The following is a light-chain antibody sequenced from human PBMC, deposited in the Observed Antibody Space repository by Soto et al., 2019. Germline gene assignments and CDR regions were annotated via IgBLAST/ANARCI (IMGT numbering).Light chain of an antibody. CDR3: QQYGSTPLT. CDR2: DAS. CDR1: QSVRSNS. Sequence: EIVLTQSPDTLSLSPGERATLSCRASQSVRSNSLAWYQQKPGQAPRFLIYDASSRATGIPDRFSVSGSGTDFTLTISRLEPEDFAVYYCQQYGSTPLTFGGGTKVDIK. J-gene: IGKJ4*01. V-gene: IGKV3-20*01.